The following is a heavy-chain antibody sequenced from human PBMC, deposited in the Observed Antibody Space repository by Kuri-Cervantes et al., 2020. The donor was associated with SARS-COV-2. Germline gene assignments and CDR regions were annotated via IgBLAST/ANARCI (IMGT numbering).Heavy chain of an antibody. D-gene: IGHD6-6*01. CDR3: ASFSSSAHFDY. Sequence: SETLSLTCTVSGGSISSHYWSWIRQPPGKGLEWIGYIYYSGSTNYNHSLKSRVTISVDTSKNQFSLKLSSVTAADTAVYYCASFSSSAHFDYWGQGTLVTVSS. CDR1: GGSISSHY. J-gene: IGHJ4*02. V-gene: IGHV4-59*11. CDR2: IYYSGST.